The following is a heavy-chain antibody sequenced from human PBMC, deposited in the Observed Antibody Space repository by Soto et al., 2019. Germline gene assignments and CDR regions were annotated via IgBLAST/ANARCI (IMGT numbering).Heavy chain of an antibody. J-gene: IGHJ5*02. Sequence: SVKLSCKASAYTFTSYAMHWVRHAPGQRLEWMGWINAGNGNTKYSQKFQGRVTITRDTSASTAYMELSSLRSEDTAVYYCARVVTVGPGPAWFAPWGQGSLVTVSS. D-gene: IGHD2-15*01. CDR3: ARVVTVGPGPAWFAP. CDR1: AYTFTSYA. V-gene: IGHV1-3*01. CDR2: INAGNGNT.